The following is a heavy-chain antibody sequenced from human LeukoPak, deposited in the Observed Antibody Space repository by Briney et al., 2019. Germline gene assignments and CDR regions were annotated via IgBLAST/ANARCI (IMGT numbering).Heavy chain of an antibody. CDR1: GGSISSYY. CDR3: ARDRYGSGSYYKSWFDP. D-gene: IGHD3-10*01. CDR2: IYTSGST. V-gene: IGHV4-4*07. J-gene: IGHJ5*02. Sequence: SETLSLTCPVYGGSISSYYWSWIRQPAGKGLEWIGRIYTSGSTNYNPSLKSRVTMSVDTSKNQFSLKLTSVTAADTAVYYCARDRYGSGSYYKSWFDPWGQGTLVTVSS.